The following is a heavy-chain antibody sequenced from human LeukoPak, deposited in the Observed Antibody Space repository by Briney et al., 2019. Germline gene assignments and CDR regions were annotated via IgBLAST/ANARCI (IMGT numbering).Heavy chain of an antibody. CDR2: INGGNGNT. J-gene: IGHJ4*02. CDR1: GYTFTSYP. Sequence: ASVTVSCTASGYTFTSYPMHWVRQAPGQRLEWMGWINGGNGNTKYSQKFQGRVTITRDTSATTAYMELSSLTSGDTAVYYCGRDPDYWGQGTLVTVSS. CDR3: GRDPDY. V-gene: IGHV1-3*01.